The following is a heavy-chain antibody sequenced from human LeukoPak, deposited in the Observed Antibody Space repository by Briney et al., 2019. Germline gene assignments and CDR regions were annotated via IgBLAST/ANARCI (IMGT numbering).Heavy chain of an antibody. CDR3: ARAFCVGECFVLHIFFDS. J-gene: IGHJ4*02. CDR1: GYSISSGYF. CDR2: IYQRATV. V-gene: IGHV4-38-2*02. D-gene: IGHD2-21*01. Sequence: SETLSLTCNVSGYSISSGYFWGWVRQAPGKGLEWIGSIYQRATVHYNPSLKSRVTISLDTSKNHYSLNLRSMQASDTAVYYCARAFCVGECFVLHIFFDSWGQGTLVTVSS.